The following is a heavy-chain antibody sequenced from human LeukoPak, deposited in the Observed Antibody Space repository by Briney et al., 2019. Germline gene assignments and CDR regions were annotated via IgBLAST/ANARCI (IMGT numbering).Heavy chain of an antibody. CDR2: INHSGST. D-gene: IGHD6-19*01. V-gene: IGHV4-34*01. Sequence: SETLSLTCAVYGRSFSGYYWSWIRQPPGKGLEWIGEINHSGSTNYNPSLKSRVTISVDTSKNQFSLKLSSVTAADTAVYYCASGSSGWYRSFDYWGQGTLVTVSS. CDR3: ASGSSGWYRSFDY. J-gene: IGHJ4*02. CDR1: GRSFSGYY.